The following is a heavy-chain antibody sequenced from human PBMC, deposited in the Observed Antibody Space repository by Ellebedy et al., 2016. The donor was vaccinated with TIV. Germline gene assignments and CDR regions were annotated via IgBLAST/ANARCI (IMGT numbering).Heavy chain of an antibody. CDR3: AKDRSRRSGFGIFSFDY. Sequence: SLKISCAASGFAFDDYAMHWVRQAPGKGLEWVSAISWNSGDIGFADSVKGRFTITRDNAKNSLYLQMDSLRAEDTALYYCAKDRSRRSGFGIFSFDYWGQGTLVTVSS. CDR1: GFAFDDYA. CDR2: ISWNSGDI. V-gene: IGHV3-9*01. J-gene: IGHJ4*02. D-gene: IGHD5-12*01.